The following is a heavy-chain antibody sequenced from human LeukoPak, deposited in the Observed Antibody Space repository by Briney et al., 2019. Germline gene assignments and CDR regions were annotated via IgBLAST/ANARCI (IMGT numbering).Heavy chain of an antibody. CDR1: GGSISSSSYY. Sequence: PSETLSLTCTVSGGSISSSSYYWGWIRQPPGKGLEWIGSIYYSGSTYYNPSLKSRVTISVDTSKNQFSLKLSSVTAADTAVYYCARQPGYYTRWFDPWGQGTLVTVSS. J-gene: IGHJ5*02. D-gene: IGHD3/OR15-3a*01. CDR3: ARQPGYYTRWFDP. V-gene: IGHV4-39*01. CDR2: IYYSGST.